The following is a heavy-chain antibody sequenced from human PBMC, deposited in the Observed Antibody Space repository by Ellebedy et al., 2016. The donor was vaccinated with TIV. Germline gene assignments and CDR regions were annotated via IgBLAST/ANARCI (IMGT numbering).Heavy chain of an antibody. CDR2: INHSGST. CDR3: ARGILRESTVTTEPLTNNWFDP. CDR1: GGSFSGYY. D-gene: IGHD4-17*01. Sequence: SETLSLXXAVYGGSFSGYYWSWIRQPPGKGLEWIGEINHSGSTNYNPSLKSRVTISVDTSKNQFSLKLSSVTAADTAVYYCARGILRESTVTTEPLTNNWFDPWGQGTLVTVSS. V-gene: IGHV4-34*01. J-gene: IGHJ5*02.